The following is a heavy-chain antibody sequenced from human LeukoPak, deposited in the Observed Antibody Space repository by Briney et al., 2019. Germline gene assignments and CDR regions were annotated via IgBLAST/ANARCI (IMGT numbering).Heavy chain of an antibody. D-gene: IGHD3-22*01. J-gene: IGHJ4*02. V-gene: IGHV3-7*01. CDR2: IQQDGTEK. CDR1: GFTFTTYW. CDR3: ASGGNYYDSSGYYQRVFDY. Sequence: GGSLRLSCAASGFTFTTYWMSWVRQAPGKGLEWVANIQQDGTEKYYADSVKGRFTISRDNAKNSLYLQMNSLRAEDTAVYYCASGGNYYDSSGYYQRVFDYWGQGTLVTVSS.